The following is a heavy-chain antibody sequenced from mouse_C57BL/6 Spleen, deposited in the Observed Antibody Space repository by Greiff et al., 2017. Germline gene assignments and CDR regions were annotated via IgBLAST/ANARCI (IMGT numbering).Heavy chain of an antibody. CDR1: GFTFSDYY. V-gene: IGHV5-16*01. J-gene: IGHJ2*02. CDR2: FNYDGSSN. Sequence: DVKVEESEGGLVQPGSSMKLSCTASGFTFSDYYMAWVRQVPDKGLEWVANFNYDGSSNNYLDSLKSRFIISRDKAKNILYLQMSSLKSEDTATYYCARAYYGNYVYYDYWGQGTSLTVSS. CDR3: ARAYYGNYVYYDY. D-gene: IGHD2-1*01.